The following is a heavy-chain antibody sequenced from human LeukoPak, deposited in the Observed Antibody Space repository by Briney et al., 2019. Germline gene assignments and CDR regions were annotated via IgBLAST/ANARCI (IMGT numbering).Heavy chain of an antibody. J-gene: IGHJ4*02. D-gene: IGHD4-17*01. CDR1: GFSLSTNGVG. CDR3: AHIEDYVGDY. V-gene: IGHV2-5*02. Sequence: SGPTLVNPTQTLTLTCTFSGFSLSTNGVGVGWIRQPPGKALEWLAVIYRDDDKRYSPSLKSRLTITKDTSENQVVLTLTNMDLVDTATYFCAHIEDYVGDYWGQGTLVTVSS. CDR2: IYRDDDK.